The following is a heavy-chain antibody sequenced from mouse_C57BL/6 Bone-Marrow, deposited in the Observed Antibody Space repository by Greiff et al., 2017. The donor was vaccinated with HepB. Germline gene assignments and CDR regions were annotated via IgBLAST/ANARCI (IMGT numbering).Heavy chain of an antibody. CDR2: INPNYGTT. CDR1: GYSFTDYN. V-gene: IGHV1-39*01. J-gene: IGHJ4*01. D-gene: IGHD2-5*01. CDR3: ASTIVTTRYAMDY. Sequence: EVQLQQSGPELVKPGASVKISCKASGYSFTDYNMNWVKQSNGKSLEWIGVINPNYGTTSYNQKFKGKATLTVDQSSSTAYMQLNSLTSEDSAVYYVASTIVTTRYAMDYWGQGTSVTVSS.